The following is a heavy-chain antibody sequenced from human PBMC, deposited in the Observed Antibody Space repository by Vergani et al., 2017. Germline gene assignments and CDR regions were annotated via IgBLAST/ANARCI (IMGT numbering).Heavy chain of an antibody. Sequence: QVLLVQSGAEVKKPGASVRDSCKTSGYNFTNYYIHWVRQAPGRGLEWMGIINPSGGSTTNAQQFQGRLTMTRDTSTSTVYMDLSNLRSEDTAVYYCARPHGDILPPDPRRLDYWGQGTLVTVSS. V-gene: IGHV1-46*03. J-gene: IGHJ4*02. CDR1: GYNFTNYY. CDR3: ARPHGDILPPDPRRLDY. CDR2: INPSGGST.